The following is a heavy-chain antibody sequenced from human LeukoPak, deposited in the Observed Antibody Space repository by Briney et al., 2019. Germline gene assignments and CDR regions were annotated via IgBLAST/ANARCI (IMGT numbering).Heavy chain of an antibody. CDR3: ASCITGTTGHYYYGMDV. CDR2: IDPSDSYT. CDR1: GYSFTSYW. Sequence: GEALRISWKGSGYSFTSYWISWWRQMPGKVLELMGMIDPSDSYTNYSPSFQGHVTISADKSISTAYLQWSSLTASDTDMYYCASCITGTTGHYYYGMDVWGQGTTVTVSS. D-gene: IGHD1-7*01. V-gene: IGHV5-10-1*01. J-gene: IGHJ6*02.